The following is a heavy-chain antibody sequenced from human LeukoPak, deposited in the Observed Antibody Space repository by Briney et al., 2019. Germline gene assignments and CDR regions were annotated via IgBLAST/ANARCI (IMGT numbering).Heavy chain of an antibody. CDR1: GYTFTSYG. CDR3: ARDPPNNIILTFGGLNRFDY. Sequence: GASVKVSCKASGYTFTSYGISWVRQAPRQGLEWMGWISAYNGNTNYAQKLQGRITMTTDTSTSTAYMELRSLRSDDTAVYYCARDPPNNIILTFGGLNRFDYGGKETLVTV. D-gene: IGHD3-16*01. CDR2: ISAYNGNT. J-gene: IGHJ4*02. V-gene: IGHV1-18*01.